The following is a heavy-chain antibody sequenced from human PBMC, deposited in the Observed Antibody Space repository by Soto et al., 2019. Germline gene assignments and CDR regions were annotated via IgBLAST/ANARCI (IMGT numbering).Heavy chain of an antibody. CDR2: ISYDETNK. J-gene: IGHJ4*02. D-gene: IGHD3-3*01. CDR1: EFTFSTYP. CDR3: ARGASDFWGGYPEIHYFDY. V-gene: IGHV3-30-3*01. Sequence: QVLLVESGGGVVQPGRSLRLSCAASEFTFSTYPMHWVRQAPGKGLEWVAVISYDETNKYYADSVKGQFTISRDNSKNTLYLQMNSLRADDTAVYYCARGASDFWGGYPEIHYFDYWGQGTLVTVSS.